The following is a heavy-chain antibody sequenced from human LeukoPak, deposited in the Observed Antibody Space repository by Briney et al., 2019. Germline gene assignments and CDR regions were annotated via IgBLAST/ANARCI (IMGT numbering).Heavy chain of an antibody. CDR1: GGSISSYY. V-gene: IGHV4-59*12. D-gene: IGHD1-20*01. CDR2: IYYSGST. Sequence: SETLSLTCTVSGGSISSYYWNWIRQPPGKGLEWIGYIYYSGSTSYNPSLKSRVTISVDTSKNQFSLKLSSVTPEDTAVYYCARTYNWNDGNWFDPWGQGTLVTVSS. CDR3: ARTYNWNDGNWFDP. J-gene: IGHJ5*02.